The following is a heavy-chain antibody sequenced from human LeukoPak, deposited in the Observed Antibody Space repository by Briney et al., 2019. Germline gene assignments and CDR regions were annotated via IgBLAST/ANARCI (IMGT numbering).Heavy chain of an antibody. J-gene: IGHJ4*02. Sequence: KSGGSLRLSCAASGFTFSSYSMNWVRQAPGKGLEWVSSISSSSSYIYYADSVKGRFTISRDNAKNSLYLQMNSLRAEDTAVYYCAREDDHSSSWYGGVGYWGQGTLVTVSS. CDR2: ISSSSSYI. CDR3: AREDDHSSSWYGGVGY. D-gene: IGHD6-13*01. CDR1: GFTFSSYS. V-gene: IGHV3-21*01.